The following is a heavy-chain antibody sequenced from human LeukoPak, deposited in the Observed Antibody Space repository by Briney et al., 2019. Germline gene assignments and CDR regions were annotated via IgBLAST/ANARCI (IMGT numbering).Heavy chain of an antibody. CDR2: KKQDGSEK. D-gene: IGHD3-22*01. V-gene: IGHV3-7*05. CDR1: GVIFRNSW. CDR3: ARERRHYYDNSSFTDY. J-gene: IGHJ4*02. Sequence: GGFRRSSCAVSGVIFRNSWMSWVCLAPRKGLDWVANKKQDGSEKYSVDSVKGRFTISRDNAENSIYLQMNSLRAEDTAVYYCARERRHYYDNSSFTDYWGQGTLVTVSS.